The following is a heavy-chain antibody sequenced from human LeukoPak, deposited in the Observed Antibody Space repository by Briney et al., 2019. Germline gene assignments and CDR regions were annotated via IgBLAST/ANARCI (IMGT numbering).Heavy chain of an antibody. CDR3: ARDRYYDSSGYYGKALDY. CDR2: IYYSGST. CDR1: GGSISSSSYY. J-gene: IGHJ4*02. D-gene: IGHD3-22*01. V-gene: IGHV4-39*07. Sequence: SETLSLTCTVSGGSISSSSYYWGWIRQPPGRGLEWIGSIYYSGSTYYNPSLKSRVTISVDTSKNQFSLKLSSVTAADTAVYYCARDRYYDSSGYYGKALDYWGQGTLVTVSS.